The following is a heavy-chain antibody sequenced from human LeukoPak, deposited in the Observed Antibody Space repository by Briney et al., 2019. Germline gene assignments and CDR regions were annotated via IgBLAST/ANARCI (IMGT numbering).Heavy chain of an antibody. V-gene: IGHV3-53*01. CDR3: SLLWFGELLRADSYLIDY. J-gene: IGHJ4*02. D-gene: IGHD3-10*01. CDR2: IYSGGST. CDR1: GFTVSNNY. Sequence: PGGSLRLSCAASGFTVSNNYVCWVRQAPGKGLEWVSVIYSGGSTYYVDSVKGRFTISRDISKNTVYLQMNSLRAEDTAVYYCSLLWFGELLRADSYLIDYWGQGIRVTVSS.